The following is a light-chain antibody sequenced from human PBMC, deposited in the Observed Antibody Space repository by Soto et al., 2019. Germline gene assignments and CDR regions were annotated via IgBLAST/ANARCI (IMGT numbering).Light chain of an antibody. CDR2: WAS. J-gene: IGKJ4*01. CDR1: QSVLYSSNNKNY. Sequence: SLXERATINCKSSQSVLYSSNNKNYLAWXQQKPGQPPKLLIYWASTRESGVPDRFSGSGSGTDFTLTISSLQAEDVAVYYCQQYYNTPLTFGGGTKVEIK. V-gene: IGKV4-1*01. CDR3: QQYYNTPLT.